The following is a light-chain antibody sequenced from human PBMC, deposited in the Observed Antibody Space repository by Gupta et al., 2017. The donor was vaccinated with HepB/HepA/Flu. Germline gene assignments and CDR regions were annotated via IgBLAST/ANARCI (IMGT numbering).Light chain of an antibody. Sequence: DVVMTQSPLSLSVTLGQPASISCRSSQSLAYSDGNTYLIWFQQRPGQSPRRLIYKVSTRDSGVPDRFSGSGAGTDFTLKISRVEAEDVAIYYCMQGTHWPLTFGGGTKVEIK. CDR2: KVS. J-gene: IGKJ4*01. CDR3: MQGTHWPLT. V-gene: IGKV2-30*01. CDR1: QSLAYSDGNTY.